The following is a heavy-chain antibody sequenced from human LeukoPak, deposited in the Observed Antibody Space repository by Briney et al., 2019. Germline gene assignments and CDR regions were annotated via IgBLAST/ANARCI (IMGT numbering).Heavy chain of an antibody. CDR1: GFTFSTYT. CDR2: ISGNGGST. D-gene: IGHD3-10*01. V-gene: IGHV3-64*01. CDR3: ARDAGVVKFDY. J-gene: IGHJ4*02. Sequence: GGSLRLSCVASGFTFSTYTMHWVRQSPGKALEYVSSISGNGGSTEYANSVKGRFTISRDNSKNTLFLQMGSLRAEDTAVYYCARDAGVVKFDYWGQGTLATVSP.